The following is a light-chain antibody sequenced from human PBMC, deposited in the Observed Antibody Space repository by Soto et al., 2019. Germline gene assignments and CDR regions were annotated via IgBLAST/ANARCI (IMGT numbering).Light chain of an antibody. V-gene: IGLV4-69*01. J-gene: IGLJ2*01. CDR3: QTWGTYVV. CDR1: SGHRSYA. Sequence: QSVLTQSPSASASLGASDKLTCTLSSGHRSYAIAWHQQQPEKGPRYLMKVNSDGSHTKGDGIPDRFSGSSSGAERYLSISSLQSEDEADYYCQTWGTYVVFGGGTKLTVL. CDR2: VNSDGSH.